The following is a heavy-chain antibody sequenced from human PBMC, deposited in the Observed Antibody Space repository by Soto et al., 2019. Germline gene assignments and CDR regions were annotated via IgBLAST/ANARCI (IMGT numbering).Heavy chain of an antibody. D-gene: IGHD2-15*01. J-gene: IGHJ6*02. CDR1: GGSISSYY. Sequence: SETLSLTCTVSGGSISSYYWSWIRQPPGKGLECIGYIYYSGSTTYNPSLKSRVTISVDTSKNQFSLKLSSVTAADTAVYYCARDRGCSGGSCYRPYYYGMDVWGQGTTVTVS. V-gene: IGHV4-59*01. CDR3: ARDRGCSGGSCYRPYYYGMDV. CDR2: IYYSGST.